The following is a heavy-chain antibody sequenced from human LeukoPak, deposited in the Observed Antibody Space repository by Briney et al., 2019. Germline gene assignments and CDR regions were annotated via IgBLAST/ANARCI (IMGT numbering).Heavy chain of an antibody. CDR2: ITSSSTI. V-gene: IGHV3-48*04. J-gene: IGHJ6*03. CDR3: AREASYYFYYYMDV. CDR1: GFAFSSYG. Sequence: GGSLRLSCAASGFAFSSYGMNWVRQAPGKGLEWVSYITSSSTIYYADSVKGRFTISRDNAKNSLFLQMNSLRAEDTAVYYCAREASYYFYYYMDVWGKGTTVTVSS.